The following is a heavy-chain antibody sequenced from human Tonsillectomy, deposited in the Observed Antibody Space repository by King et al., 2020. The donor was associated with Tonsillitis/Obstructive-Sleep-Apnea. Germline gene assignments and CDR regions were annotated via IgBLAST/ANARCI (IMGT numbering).Heavy chain of an antibody. Sequence: VQLVESGGGLVQSGRSLRLSCAASGFTFDDYAMHWVRQTPEKGLEWVSGISWNSGYIGYAGSVKGRFTISRDNAKNSLYLQINSLRVEDTALYYCAKDSVAYYGSVDYYMDVWGKGTTVTVSS. CDR3: AKDSVAYYGSVDYYMDV. D-gene: IGHD3-10*01. V-gene: IGHV3-9*01. CDR2: ISWNSGYI. J-gene: IGHJ6*03. CDR1: GFTFDDYA.